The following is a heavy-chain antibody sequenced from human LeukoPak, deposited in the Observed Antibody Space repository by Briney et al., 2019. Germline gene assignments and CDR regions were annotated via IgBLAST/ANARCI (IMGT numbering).Heavy chain of an antibody. D-gene: IGHD3-10*01. CDR1: GGAFRGYY. CDR3: ARHGFDPVQNVAHWYFDL. V-gene: IGHV4-34*01. CDR2: INHSGST. J-gene: IGHJ2*01. Sequence: SETLSLTCAVYGGAFRGYYWRWVRPPPRKGLEWVGGINHSGSTNYNPSLKSRVTIGTSKNEISLNLTSVTAADTAVYYCARHGFDPVQNVAHWYFDLWGRGTLVTVSS.